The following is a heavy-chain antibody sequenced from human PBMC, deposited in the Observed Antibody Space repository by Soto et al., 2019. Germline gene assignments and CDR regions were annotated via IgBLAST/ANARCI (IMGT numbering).Heavy chain of an antibody. V-gene: IGHV4-34*01. CDR2: INHSGST. D-gene: IGHD3-22*01. CDR3: ASLYYYDSSGYYKTFDY. Sequence: PSETLSLTCTVSGGSISGYYWSWIRQPPGKGLEWIGEINHSGSTNYNPSLKSRVTISVDTSKNQFSLKLSSVTAADTAVYYCASLYYYDSSGYYKTFDYWGQGTLVTVSS. J-gene: IGHJ4*02. CDR1: GGSISGYY.